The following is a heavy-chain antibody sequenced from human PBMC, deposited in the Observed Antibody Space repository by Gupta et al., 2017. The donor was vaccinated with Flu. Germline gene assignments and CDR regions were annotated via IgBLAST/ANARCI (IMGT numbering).Heavy chain of an antibody. CDR3: AKDRYCSGGSSDSFYWFDP. J-gene: IGHJ5*02. V-gene: IGHV3-23*01. Sequence: EVQLLESGGGLVQPGGSLRLSCAASGSTFRSYAMSWVRQAPGKGLEWVSAISGSGGSTYYADSVKGRFTISRDNSKNTLYLQMNSLRAEDTAVYYGAKDRYCSGGSSDSFYWFDPWGQGTVVTVSS. CDR2: ISGSGGST. D-gene: IGHD2-15*01. CDR1: GSTFRSYA.